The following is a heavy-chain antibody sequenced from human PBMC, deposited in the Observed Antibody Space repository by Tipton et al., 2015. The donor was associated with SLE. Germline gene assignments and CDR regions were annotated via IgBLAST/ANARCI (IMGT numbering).Heavy chain of an antibody. V-gene: IGHV4-34*12. D-gene: IGHD5-18*01. CDR1: GGSFSGYY. J-gene: IGHJ3*02. CDR3: ARSGYKYGSYAFDI. Sequence: LRLSCAVYGGSFSGYYWSWIRQPPGKGLEWIGEIIPSGSTHYSQSFRSRVTISPDTSKNQFSLNLSSVTAAVTAVYYCARSGYKYGSYAFDIWGQGIMVTVSS. CDR2: IIPSGST.